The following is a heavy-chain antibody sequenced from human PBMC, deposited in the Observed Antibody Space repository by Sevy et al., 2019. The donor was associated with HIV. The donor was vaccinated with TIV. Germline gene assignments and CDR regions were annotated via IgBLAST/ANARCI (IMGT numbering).Heavy chain of an antibody. CDR3: AIPRGGTAMGYYLDY. J-gene: IGHJ4*02. V-gene: IGHV1-46*01. Sequence: ASMKVSCKASGYTFTSYYMHWVRQAPGQGLEWMGIINPSGGSTSYAQKFQGRVTMTRDTSTSTVYMELSSLRSEDTAVYYCAIPRGGTAMGYYLDYWGQGTLVTVSS. D-gene: IGHD5-18*01. CDR1: GYTFTSYY. CDR2: INPSGGST.